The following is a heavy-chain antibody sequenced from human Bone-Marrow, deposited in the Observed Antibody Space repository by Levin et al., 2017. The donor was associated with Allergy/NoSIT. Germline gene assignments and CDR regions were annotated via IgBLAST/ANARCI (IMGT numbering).Heavy chain of an antibody. CDR3: AREMRTTVTTVWFDP. J-gene: IGHJ5*02. V-gene: IGHV1-2*06. Sequence: GASVKVSCKASGYTFSGNYMHWVRQAPGQGLEWMGRINPNSGGTNYAQKFQGRVTMTRDTSISTAYMELSRLRSDDTAVYYCAREMRTTVTTVWFDPWGQGTLVTVSS. CDR1: GYTFSGNY. D-gene: IGHD4-11*01. CDR2: INPNSGGT.